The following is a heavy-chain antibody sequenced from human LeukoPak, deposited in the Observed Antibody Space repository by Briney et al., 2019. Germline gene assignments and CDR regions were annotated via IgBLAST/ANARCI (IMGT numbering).Heavy chain of an antibody. CDR3: ARDLKEYSSSLGVDY. J-gene: IGHJ4*02. CDR1: GYTFTSYY. CDR2: INPNSGGT. D-gene: IGHD6-6*01. Sequence: ASVKVSCKASGYTFTSYYMHWVRQAPGQGLEWMGRINPNSGGTNYAQKFQGRVTMTRDTSISTAYMELSRLRSDDTAVYYCARDLKEYSSSLGVDYWGQGTLVTVSS. V-gene: IGHV1-2*06.